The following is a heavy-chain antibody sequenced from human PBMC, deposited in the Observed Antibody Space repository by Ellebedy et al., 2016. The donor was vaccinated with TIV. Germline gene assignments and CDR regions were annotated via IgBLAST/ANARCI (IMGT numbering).Heavy chain of an antibody. CDR3: ARANTAMVRRNHMDV. CDR1: GFTFSFYG. J-gene: IGHJ6*02. V-gene: IGHV3-33*01. CDR2: IWSDGSNK. Sequence: GGSLRLSCAASGFTFSFYGMHWVRQAPGKGLEWVALIWSDGSNKYYADSVKGRFTISRDNSKNTLYLQMNSLRAEDTALYYCARANTAMVRRNHMDVWGQGTTVTVSS. D-gene: IGHD5-18*01.